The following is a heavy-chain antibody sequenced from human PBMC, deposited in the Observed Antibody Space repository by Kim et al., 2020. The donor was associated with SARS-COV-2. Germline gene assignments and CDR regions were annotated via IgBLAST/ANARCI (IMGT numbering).Heavy chain of an antibody. CDR1: GGSFSGYY. D-gene: IGHD3-22*01. J-gene: IGHJ4*02. CDR3: ARGGYYDSSGYYYRSLEGDY. CDR2: INHSGST. V-gene: IGHV4-34*01. Sequence: SETLSLTCAVYGGSFSGYYWSWIRQPPGKGLEWIGEINHSGSTNYNPSLKSRVTISVDTSKNQFSLKLSSVTAADTAVYYCARGGYYDSSGYYYRSLEGDYWGQGTLVTVSS.